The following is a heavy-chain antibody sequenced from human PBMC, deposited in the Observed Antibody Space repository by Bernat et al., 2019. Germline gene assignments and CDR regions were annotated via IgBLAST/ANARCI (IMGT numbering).Heavy chain of an antibody. Sequence: EVQLVESGGGLVKPGGSLRLSCAASGFTFSNAWMNWVRQAPGKGLEWVGRIKSKTDGGTTDYAAPVKGRFIISRDDSKNTLYLQMNSLKTEDTAVYYCTAQSSGLVDFQHWGQGTLVTVSS. CDR2: IKSKTDGGTT. CDR3: TAQSSGLVDFQH. CDR1: GFTFSNAW. J-gene: IGHJ1*01. D-gene: IGHD3-22*01. V-gene: IGHV3-15*07.